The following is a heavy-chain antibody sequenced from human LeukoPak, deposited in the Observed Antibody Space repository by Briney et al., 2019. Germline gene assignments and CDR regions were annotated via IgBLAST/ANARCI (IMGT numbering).Heavy chain of an antibody. J-gene: IGHJ2*01. CDR2: IIPIFGTA. D-gene: IGHD3-10*01. CDR3: ARDVVAWGLWFGESHDL. CDR1: GGTFSSYA. V-gene: IGHV1-69*01. Sequence: ASVKVSCKASGGTFSSYAISWVRQAPGQGLEWMGGIIPIFGTANYAQKFQGRVTITADESTSTAYMELSSLRSEDTAVYYCARDVVAWGLWFGESHDLWGRGTLVTVSS.